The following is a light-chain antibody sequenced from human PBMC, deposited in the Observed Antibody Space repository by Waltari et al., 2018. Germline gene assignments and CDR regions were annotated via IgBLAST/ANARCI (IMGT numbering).Light chain of an antibody. CDR1: SSNIGAGYD. J-gene: IGLJ3*02. V-gene: IGLV1-40*01. CDR2: GNT. Sequence: QSVLTQPPSVSGAPGQRVTISCTGSSSNIGAGYDVHWYQQLPGTAPKLLIYGNTNRPSGVPDRFSGSKSGTSASLAITGLQADDEADYFCQSYDSGLSGHWVFGGGTKLTVL. CDR3: QSYDSGLSGHWV.